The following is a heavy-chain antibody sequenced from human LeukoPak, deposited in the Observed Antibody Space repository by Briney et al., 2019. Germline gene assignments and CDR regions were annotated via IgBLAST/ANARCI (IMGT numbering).Heavy chain of an antibody. CDR3: ARYRADAGSYDALDI. CDR2: ISDSGSTI. Sequence: GGSLRLSCAASEFVFSDYYMSWIRQAPGKGLEWVSYISDSGSTIYYADSVKGRFTISRDNVKNSLYLQMNSLRVEDTAVYCARYRADAGSYDALDIWGQGTMVTVS. J-gene: IGHJ3*02. V-gene: IGHV3-11*04. CDR1: EFVFSDYY. D-gene: IGHD3-10*01.